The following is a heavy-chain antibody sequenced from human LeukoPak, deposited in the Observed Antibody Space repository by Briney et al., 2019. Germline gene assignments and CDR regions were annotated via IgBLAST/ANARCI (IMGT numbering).Heavy chain of an antibody. CDR3: ARAGTGDAFDI. Sequence: ASVKVSCKASGYTFTSYDINWVRQAPGQGLEWMGWINPNSGGTNYAQKFQGRVTMTRDTSISTAYMELSRLRSDDTAVYYCARAGTGDAFDIWGQGTMVTVSS. D-gene: IGHD3-10*01. J-gene: IGHJ3*02. CDR2: INPNSGGT. V-gene: IGHV1-2*02. CDR1: GYTFTSYD.